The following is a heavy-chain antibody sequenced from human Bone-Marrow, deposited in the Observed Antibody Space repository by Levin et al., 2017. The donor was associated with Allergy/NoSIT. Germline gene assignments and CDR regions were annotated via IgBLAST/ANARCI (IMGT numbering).Heavy chain of an antibody. V-gene: IGHV4-39*02. Sequence: SETLSLTCTVSGGSISSSSYYWGWIRQPPGKGLEWIGSIYYSGSTYYNPSLKSRVTISVDTSKNQFSLKLSSVTAADTAVYYCAREFSDIVVVPAAAGWFDPWGQGTLVTVSS. D-gene: IGHD2-2*01. CDR1: GGSISSSSYY. CDR3: AREFSDIVVVPAAAGWFDP. CDR2: IYYSGST. J-gene: IGHJ5*02.